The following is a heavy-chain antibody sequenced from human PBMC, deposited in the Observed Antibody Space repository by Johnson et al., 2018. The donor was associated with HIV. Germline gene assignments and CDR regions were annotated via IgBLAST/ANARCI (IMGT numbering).Heavy chain of an antibody. J-gene: IGHJ3*02. Sequence: QVQLVESGGGVVQPGRSLRLSCAASGFTFSTYAMHWVRQAPGKGLEWVALISFDGSNKYYVDFVKGRFTISRDNSKNTLYLQMNRLRAEDTAVYYCARAKNLFWSGYYDAFDIWGQGTMVTVSS. CDR3: ARAKNLFWSGYYDAFDI. CDR1: GFTFSTYA. CDR2: ISFDGSNK. D-gene: IGHD3-3*01. V-gene: IGHV3-30-3*01.